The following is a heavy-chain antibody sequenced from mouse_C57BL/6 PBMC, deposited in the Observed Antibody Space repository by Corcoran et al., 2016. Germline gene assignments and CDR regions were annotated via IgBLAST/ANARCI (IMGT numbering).Heavy chain of an antibody. Sequence: QVQLQQSGAELVKPGASVKMSCKASGYAFSSYWMNWVKQRPGKGLEWIGQIYPGDGDTNYNGQFKGKATLTADKSSSTAYMQLSSLTSEDSAVYFCARPNLDYFDYWGQGTTLTVSS. J-gene: IGHJ2*01. CDR2: IYPGDGDT. CDR3: ARPNLDYFDY. V-gene: IGHV1-80*01. CDR1: GYAFSSYW.